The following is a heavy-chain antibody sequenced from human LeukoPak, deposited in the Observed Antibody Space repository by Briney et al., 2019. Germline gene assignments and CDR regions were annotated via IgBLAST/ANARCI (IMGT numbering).Heavy chain of an antibody. CDR1: RFTFDDYA. J-gene: IGHJ4*02. CDR2: ISWNSGSI. CDR3: AKGRIVGATWSSFDY. V-gene: IGHV3-9*03. D-gene: IGHD1-26*01. Sequence: PGRSLRLSCAASRFTFDDYAMHWVRQAPGKGLEWVSGISWNSGSIGYADSVKGRFTISRDNAKNSLYLQMNSLRAEDMALYYCAKGRIVGATWSSFDYWGQGTLVTVSS.